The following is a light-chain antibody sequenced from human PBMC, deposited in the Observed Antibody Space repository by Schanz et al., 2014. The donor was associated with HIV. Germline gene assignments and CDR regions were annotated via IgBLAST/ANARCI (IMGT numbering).Light chain of an antibody. CDR1: QSVNSW. V-gene: IGKV1-5*03. CDR3: QQLASYPLT. CDR2: RAS. J-gene: IGKJ4*01. Sequence: DIQMTQSPSTLSASVGDRVTITCRASQSVNSWLAWYQQKPGKAPRLLIYRASNLKDGVPSRFSGSGSGTDFTLTISSLQPEDFATYYCQQLASYPLTFGGGTKVEIK.